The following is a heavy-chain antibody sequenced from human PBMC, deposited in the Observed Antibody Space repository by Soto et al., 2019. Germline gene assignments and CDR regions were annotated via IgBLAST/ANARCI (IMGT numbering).Heavy chain of an antibody. CDR1: GASISSSTYY. CDR3: VSRRIEEDCSAGTCYFSL. D-gene: IGHD2-21*02. J-gene: IGHJ4*02. V-gene: IGHV4-39*01. Sequence: SETLSLTCTVSGASISSSTYYWGWIRQPPGKGLEWIASMLYSGSSYYNPSLNSRVTISADTSRNQFSLDLSSLTAADTAVYYCVSRRIEEDCSAGTCYFSLWGQGTLVTGSS. CDR2: MLYSGSS.